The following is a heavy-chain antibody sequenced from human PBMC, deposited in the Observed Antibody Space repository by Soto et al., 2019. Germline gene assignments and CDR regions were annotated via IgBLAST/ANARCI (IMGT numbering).Heavy chain of an antibody. Sequence: GGSLRLSCAASGFTFSSYGMHWVRQAPGKGLEWVAVISYDGSNKYYADSVKGRLNISRDNSKNTLYLQMNSLRAEDTAVYYCEKDLSEVAGTGGDYWGQGTLVTVCS. CDR1: GFTFSSYG. J-gene: IGHJ4*02. CDR2: ISYDGSNK. V-gene: IGHV3-30*18. D-gene: IGHD6-19*01. CDR3: EKDLSEVAGTGGDY.